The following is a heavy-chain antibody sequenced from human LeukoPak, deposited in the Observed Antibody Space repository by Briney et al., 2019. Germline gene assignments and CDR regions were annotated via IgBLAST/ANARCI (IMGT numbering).Heavy chain of an antibody. CDR3: ARDSDTGYGPFAS. J-gene: IGHJ4*02. CDR2: IHSGGTT. V-gene: IGHV3-53*01. CDR1: GFNVSNNY. D-gene: IGHD5-12*01. Sequence: GGSLRLSCAASGFNVSNNYMSWVRQAPGKGLEWVSVIHSGGTTNYADSVQGRFPISRDNSTPTVYLHMNSLRAEDPAVYCCARDSDTGYGPFASWGQGTLVTVSS.